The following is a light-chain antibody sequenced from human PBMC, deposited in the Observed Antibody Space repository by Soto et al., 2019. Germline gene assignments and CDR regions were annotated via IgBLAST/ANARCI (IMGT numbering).Light chain of an antibody. CDR2: GAS. Sequence: ESVLTQSPGTLSLSPGERATLSCRASQSVSRSYLAWYQQKPGQAPRLLIYGASSRATGIPDRFSGSGSAKDFTLTISRLEPEDFAVYYCQQYCSSPPSWTFGQGTKVEIK. V-gene: IGKV3-20*01. CDR1: QSVSRSY. J-gene: IGKJ1*01. CDR3: QQYCSSPPSWT.